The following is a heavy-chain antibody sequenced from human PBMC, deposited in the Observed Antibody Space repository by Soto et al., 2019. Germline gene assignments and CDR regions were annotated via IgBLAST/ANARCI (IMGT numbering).Heavy chain of an antibody. CDR2: IYQSGST. V-gene: IGHV4-30-2*01. J-gene: IGHJ5*02. CDR1: GAPITSGAYS. D-gene: IGHD2-21*02. Sequence: SETLSLTCTVSGAPITSGAYSWSWIRQPPGKGLEWIGFIYQSGSTHYKPSLKSRVTISVDRSKNHFSLQLTSLTAADTAVYYCARDMSGCSSSDCYLSGWFDPWGPGTLVTVSS. CDR3: ARDMSGCSSSDCYLSGWFDP.